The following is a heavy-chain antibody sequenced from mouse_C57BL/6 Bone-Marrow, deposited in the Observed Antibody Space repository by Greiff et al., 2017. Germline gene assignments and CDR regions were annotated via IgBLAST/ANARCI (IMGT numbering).Heavy chain of an antibody. CDR3: TEWNTTVVAHWYFDV. CDR1: GYTFTDYE. CDR2: IDPETGGT. Sequence: QVQLQQSGAELVRPGASVTLSCKASGYTFTDYEMHWVKQTPVHGLEWIGAIDPETGGTAYNQKFKGKAILTADKSSSTAYMELRSLTSEDSAVYYCTEWNTTVVAHWYFDVWGTGTTVTVSS. J-gene: IGHJ1*03. D-gene: IGHD1-1*01. V-gene: IGHV1-15*01.